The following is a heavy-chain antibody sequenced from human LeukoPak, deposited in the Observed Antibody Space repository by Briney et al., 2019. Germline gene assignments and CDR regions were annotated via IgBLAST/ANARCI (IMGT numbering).Heavy chain of an antibody. CDR2: IYHSGNT. Sequence: PSETLSLTCTVSGYSISSGYYWGWIRQPPGKGLEWIGSIYHSGNTYYNPSLKSRVTISVDTSKNQFSLKLSSVTAADTAVYYCARDGIVGATIDFDYWGQGTLVTVSS. D-gene: IGHD1-26*01. J-gene: IGHJ4*02. V-gene: IGHV4-38-2*02. CDR3: ARDGIVGATIDFDY. CDR1: GYSISSGYY.